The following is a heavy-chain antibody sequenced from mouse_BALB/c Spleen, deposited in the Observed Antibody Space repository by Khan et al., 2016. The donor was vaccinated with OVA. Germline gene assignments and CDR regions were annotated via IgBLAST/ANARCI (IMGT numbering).Heavy chain of an antibody. J-gene: IGHJ2*01. CDR2: IDPYNGGT. CDR3: ALIYYYGTGFDY. Sequence: EVQLVESGPELVKPGASVKVSCKASGYSFTDYNMFWVKQSHGKSLERIGYIDPYNGGTGYNPKFKGKATLTVDKSSSTAFMHLNSLTSDDSAVYYCALIYYYGTGFDYWGQGTTLTVSS. V-gene: IGHV1S135*01. D-gene: IGHD1-1*01. CDR1: GYSFTDYN.